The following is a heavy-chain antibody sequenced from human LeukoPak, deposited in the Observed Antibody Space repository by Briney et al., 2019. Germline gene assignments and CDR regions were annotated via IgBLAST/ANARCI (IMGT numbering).Heavy chain of an antibody. D-gene: IGHD2-15*01. V-gene: IGHV4-59*01. CDR2: IYYSGST. Sequence: KPSEPLSLTCTVSGGSISSYYWSWIRQPPGKGLEWIGYIYYSGSTNYNPSLKSRVTISVDTSKNQFSLKLSSVTAADTAVYYCARGHIGYPPSYYFDYWGQGTLVTVSS. CDR1: GGSISSYY. J-gene: IGHJ4*02. CDR3: ARGHIGYPPSYYFDY.